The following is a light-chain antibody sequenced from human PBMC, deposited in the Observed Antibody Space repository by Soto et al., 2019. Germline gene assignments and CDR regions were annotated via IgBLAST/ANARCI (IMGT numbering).Light chain of an antibody. Sequence: QSALTQPTSVSGSPGQSITISCTGNHNDIGTYDYVSWYQQHPGRAPRLLIYGVTTRPSGISDRFSASKSGLTASLTISGLQPEDEADYYCCSYAADSFTYVFGTGTKVTVL. J-gene: IGLJ1*01. V-gene: IGLV2-14*03. CDR3: CSYAADSFTYV. CDR2: GVT. CDR1: HNDIGTYDY.